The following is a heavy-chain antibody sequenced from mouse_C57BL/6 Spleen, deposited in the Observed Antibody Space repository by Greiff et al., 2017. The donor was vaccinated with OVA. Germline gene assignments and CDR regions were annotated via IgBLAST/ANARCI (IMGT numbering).Heavy chain of an antibody. D-gene: IGHD3-1*01. Sequence: VQLQQPGAELVRPGSSVKLSCKASGYTFTSYWMHWVKQRPIQGLEWIGNIDPSDSETHYNQKFKDKATLTVDKSSSTAYMQLSSLTSEDSAVYYCASGATGGYFDVWGTGTTVTVSS. CDR2: IDPSDSET. J-gene: IGHJ1*03. CDR3: ASGATGGYFDV. V-gene: IGHV1-52*01. CDR1: GYTFTSYW.